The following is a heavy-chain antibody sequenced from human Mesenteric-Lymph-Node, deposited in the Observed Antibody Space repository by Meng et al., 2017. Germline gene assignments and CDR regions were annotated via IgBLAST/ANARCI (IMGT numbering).Heavy chain of an antibody. V-gene: IGHV4-4*02. CDR1: GGSVSSTDW. D-gene: IGHD3-22*01. Sequence: QVQLQESGPGLVKPSGTLSLTCAVSGGSVSSTDWWSWVRQPPGKGLEWIGETNHNVGTNYNPSLKNRVTISIDKSKNEFSLNLISATAADTAVYYCARERWAYDSSGYYPWGQGTLVTVSS. CDR2: TNHNVGT. CDR3: ARERWAYDSSGYYP. J-gene: IGHJ4*02.